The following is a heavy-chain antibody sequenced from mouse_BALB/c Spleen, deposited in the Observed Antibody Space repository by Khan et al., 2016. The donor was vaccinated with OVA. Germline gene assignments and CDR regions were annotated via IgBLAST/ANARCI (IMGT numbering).Heavy chain of an antibody. Sequence: EVQLQESGPGLVKPSQSLSLTCTVTGYSITSDYAWNWIRQFPGNKLEWMGYISYSGDTAYNPSLKSRISITRDTSKNQFFLQLNSVTTEDTARYYCASMILYDDGSNFEGYYVDYWGQGTTLTVSS. V-gene: IGHV3-2*02. CDR3: ASMILYDDGSNFEGYYVDY. CDR2: ISYSGDT. J-gene: IGHJ2*01. D-gene: IGHD2-5*01. CDR1: GYSITSDYA.